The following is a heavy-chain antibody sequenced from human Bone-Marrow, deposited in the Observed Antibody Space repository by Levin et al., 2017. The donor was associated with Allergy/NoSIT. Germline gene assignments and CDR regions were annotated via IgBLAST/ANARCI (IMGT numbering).Heavy chain of an antibody. Sequence: ASVKVSCAVSGFTVSNNYISWVRQAPGKGLEWVSVIYSDGSTYYTDSAKGRFTISRDNSKNTMYLQMNSLTTEDTAVYYCASGGDSPSTWGQGTLVTVSS. CDR3: ASGGDSPST. J-gene: IGHJ5*02. V-gene: IGHV3-66*01. CDR1: GFTVSNNY. CDR2: IYSDGST. D-gene: IGHD4-23*01.